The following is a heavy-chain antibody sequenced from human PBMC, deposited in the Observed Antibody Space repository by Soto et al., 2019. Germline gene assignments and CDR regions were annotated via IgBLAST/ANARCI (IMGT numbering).Heavy chain of an antibody. CDR2: IYSGGST. CDR3: ARDRDCSGGSCYSAEYFQH. Sequence: EVQLVESGGGLIQPGGSLRLSCAASGFTVSSNYMSWVRQAPGKGLEWVSVIYSGGSTYYADSVKGRFTISRDNSKNTLYLQMNSRRAEDTAVYYCARDRDCSGGSCYSAEYFQHWGQGTLVTVSS. J-gene: IGHJ1*01. D-gene: IGHD2-15*01. CDR1: GFTVSSNY. V-gene: IGHV3-53*01.